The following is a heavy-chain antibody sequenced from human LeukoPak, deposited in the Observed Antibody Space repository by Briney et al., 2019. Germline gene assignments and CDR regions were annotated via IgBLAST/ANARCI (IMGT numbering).Heavy chain of an antibody. D-gene: IGHD5-18*01. V-gene: IGHV3-64*02. CDR3: ATRHEYSYPY. CDR1: GFIFNNYA. Sequence: PGGSLRLSCAASGFIFNNYAMHWVRQAPGKGLEYVSAIGGNGDTSYYADSVKGRFTISRDNSKNTVYLQVGSLRTEDMAVYYCATRHEYSYPYWGQGTLVTVSS. J-gene: IGHJ4*02. CDR2: IGGNGDTS.